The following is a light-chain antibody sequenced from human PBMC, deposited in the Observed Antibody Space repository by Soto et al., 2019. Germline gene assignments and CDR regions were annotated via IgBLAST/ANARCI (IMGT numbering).Light chain of an antibody. CDR2: AAS. Sequence: DIQLTQSPSFLSASVGDRVTITCRASQGIRSYLAWYQQKPGKAPKLLIYAASTLQSGVPSRFSGSGSGTAFTITISGLHPEDFATYSCQQLNSYPFTFGPGIKVDIK. J-gene: IGKJ3*01. CDR1: QGIRSY. CDR3: QQLNSYPFT. V-gene: IGKV1-9*01.